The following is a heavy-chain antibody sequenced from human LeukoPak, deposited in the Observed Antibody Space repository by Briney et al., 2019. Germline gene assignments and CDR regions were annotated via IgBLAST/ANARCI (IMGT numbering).Heavy chain of an antibody. CDR1: GGSFSGYY. J-gene: IGHJ3*02. V-gene: IGHV4-34*01. D-gene: IGHD3-22*01. Sequence: SETLSLTCAVYGGSFSGYYWSWIRQPPGKGLEWIGEINHSGSTNYNPSLKSRVTISVDTSKNQFSLKLSSVTAADTAVYYCARRLNYYDSSGYYRYDAFDIWGQGTMVTVSS. CDR2: INHSGST. CDR3: ARRLNYYDSSGYYRYDAFDI.